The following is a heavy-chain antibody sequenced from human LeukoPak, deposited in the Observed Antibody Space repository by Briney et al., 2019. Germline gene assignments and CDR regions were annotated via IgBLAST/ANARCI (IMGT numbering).Heavy chain of an antibody. V-gene: IGHV4-28*01. J-gene: IGHJ4*02. CDR3: VRNAPEDSYGPTPAFDY. D-gene: IGHD5-18*01. CDR2: IYYSGST. Sequence: SDTLSLTCAVSGYSISSSNWWGWIRQPPGKGLEWIGYIYYSGSTYYNPSLKSRVTMSVDTSKNQFSLKLSSVTAVDTAVYYCVRNAPEDSYGPTPAFDYWGQGTLVTVSS. CDR1: GYSISSSNW.